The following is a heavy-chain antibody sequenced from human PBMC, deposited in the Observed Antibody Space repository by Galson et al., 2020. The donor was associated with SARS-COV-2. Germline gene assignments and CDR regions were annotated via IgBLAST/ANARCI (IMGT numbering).Heavy chain of an antibody. CDR1: GGSISSSSYY. D-gene: IGHD3-10*01. CDR3: AGTLLWFGELLYTFDS. CDR2: IYYSGSP. V-gene: IGHV4-39*01. Sequence: SQTLSLTCTVSGGSISSSSYYWGWIRQPPGKGLEWIGSIYYSGSPYFNPSLKSRVTISVDTSKNQFSLKLNSVTAADTAVYYCAGTLLWFGELLYTFDSWGQGTLVTVSS. J-gene: IGHJ4*02.